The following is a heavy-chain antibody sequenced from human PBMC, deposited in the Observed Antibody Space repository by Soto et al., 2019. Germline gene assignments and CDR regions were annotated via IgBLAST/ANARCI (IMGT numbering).Heavy chain of an antibody. D-gene: IGHD6-13*01. J-gene: IGHJ5*02. V-gene: IGHV4-34*01. CDR2: INHSGST. CDR1: GGSFSGYY. CDR3: ARGKEEGNTRREAAAGYGSYNWFDP. Sequence: SETLSLTCAVYGGSFSGYYWSWIRQPPGKGLEWIGEINHSGSTNYNPSLKSRVTISVDTSKNQFSLKLSSVTAADTAVYYCARGKEEGNTRREAAAGYGSYNWFDPWGQGTLVTVSS.